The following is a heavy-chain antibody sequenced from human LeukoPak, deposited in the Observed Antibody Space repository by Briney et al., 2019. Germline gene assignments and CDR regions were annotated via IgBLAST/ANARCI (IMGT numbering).Heavy chain of an antibody. D-gene: IGHD5-24*01. Sequence: ASVKVSCKASGYTFTGYYIHWVRRAPGQRLEWMGWIYPNSGGTNYAQRFLGRVTMTRDTSISTAYMELSRLRSDDTAVYYCARTLRDDYNYIFDYWGQGTLVTVSS. V-gene: IGHV1-2*02. CDR3: ARTLRDDYNYIFDY. J-gene: IGHJ4*02. CDR1: GYTFTGYY. CDR2: IYPNSGGT.